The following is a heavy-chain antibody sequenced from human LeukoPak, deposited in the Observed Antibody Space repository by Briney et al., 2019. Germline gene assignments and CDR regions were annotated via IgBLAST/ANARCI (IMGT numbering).Heavy chain of an antibody. V-gene: IGHV4-59*01. J-gene: IGHJ4*02. CDR1: GGSISSYY. D-gene: IGHD5-12*01. Sequence: TSETLSPTCTVSGGSISSYYWSWIRQPPGKGLEWIGYIYYSGSTNYNPSLKSRVTISVDTSKNQFSLKLSSVTAADTAVYYCARGSVVAANWGQGTLVTVSS. CDR2: IYYSGST. CDR3: ARGSVVAAN.